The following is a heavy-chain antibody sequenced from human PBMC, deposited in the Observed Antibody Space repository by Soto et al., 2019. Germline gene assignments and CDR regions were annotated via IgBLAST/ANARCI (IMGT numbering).Heavy chain of an antibody. Sequence: QVQLQESGPGLVKPSETLSLTCTVSGGSTSNHYWTWFRQPPGKGLEWIGYIYYRGSTNYNSALNSRVAISIDSTKNQFSLNLTSVTAADTAMYYCARIVSYGTIYYFDLWGQGVLVTVSS. J-gene: IGHJ4*02. CDR3: ARIVSYGTIYYFDL. V-gene: IGHV4-59*11. CDR1: GGSTSNHY. CDR2: IYYRGST. D-gene: IGHD3-16*01.